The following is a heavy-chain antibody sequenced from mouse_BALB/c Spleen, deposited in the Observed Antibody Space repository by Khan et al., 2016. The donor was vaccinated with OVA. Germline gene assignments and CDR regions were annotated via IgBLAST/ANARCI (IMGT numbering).Heavy chain of an antibody. CDR1: GFTFSSYS. CDR2: ISSGGDYT. V-gene: IGHV5-6*01. CDR3: ACHLTGSFAY. J-gene: IGHJ3*01. Sequence: EVELVESGGDLVKPGGSLKLSCAAPGFTFSSYSMSWVRQTPDKRLEWVATISSGGDYTYYPDSVKGRFTISRDNAKNTLYLQMSSLKSEDTAMYYCACHLTGSFAYWGQGTLVTVSA. D-gene: IGHD4-1*01.